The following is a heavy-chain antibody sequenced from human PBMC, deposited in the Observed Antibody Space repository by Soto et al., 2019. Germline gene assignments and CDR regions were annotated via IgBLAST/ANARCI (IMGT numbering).Heavy chain of an antibody. CDR2: THYSGNT. CDR3: AKGGRSLDS. CDR1: GASIRSHY. J-gene: IGHJ4*02. D-gene: IGHD6-25*01. Sequence: QVQLQESGPGLVKTSETLSLTCAVSGASIRSHYWSWIRRPPGKGLEWIGYTHYSGNTNYNPSLRNGITMSAETSTNPFSLPVTSVTAADTAAYYCAKGGRSLDSGGQGTLVTVSS. V-gene: IGHV4-59*11.